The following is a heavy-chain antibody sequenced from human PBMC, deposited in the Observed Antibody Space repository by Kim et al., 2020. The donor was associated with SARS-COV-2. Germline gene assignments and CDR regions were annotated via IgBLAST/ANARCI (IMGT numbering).Heavy chain of an antibody. V-gene: IGHV4-39*07. Sequence: SETLSLTCTVSGGSISSSSYYWGWIRQPPGKGLAWIGSIYYSGSTYYNPSLKSRVTISVDTSKNQFSLKLSSVTAADTAVYYCARVGSYGSDWGQGTLVTVSS. CDR2: IYYSGST. J-gene: IGHJ4*02. CDR1: GGSISSSSYY. CDR3: ARVGSYGSD. D-gene: IGHD5-18*01.